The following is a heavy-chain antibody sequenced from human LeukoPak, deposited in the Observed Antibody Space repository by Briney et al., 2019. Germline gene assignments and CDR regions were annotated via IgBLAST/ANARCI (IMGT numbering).Heavy chain of an antibody. CDR3: ARVGGWNDVYYYYGMDV. J-gene: IGHJ6*02. CDR2: INTNTGNP. D-gene: IGHD1-1*01. Sequence: ASVKVSCKASGYTFTSYAMNWVRQAPGQGLEWMGWINTNTGNPTYAQGFTGRFVFSLDTSVSTAYLQISSLKAEDTAVYYCARVGGWNDVYYYYGMDVWGQGTTVTVSS. CDR1: GYTFTSYA. V-gene: IGHV7-4-1*02.